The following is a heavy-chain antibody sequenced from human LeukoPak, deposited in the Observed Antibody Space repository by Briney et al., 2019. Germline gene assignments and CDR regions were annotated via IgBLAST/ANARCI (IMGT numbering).Heavy chain of an antibody. J-gene: IGHJ3*02. CDR1: GFTFSDYY. CDR2: ISSSGSTI. CDR3: ARDSSCGGDCPDDAFDI. Sequence: GGSLRLSCAASGFTFSDYYMSWIRQAPGKGLEWVSYISSSGSTIYYADSVKGRFTISRDNAKNSLYLQMNSLRAEDTAAYYCARDSSCGGDCPDDAFDIWGQGTMVTVSS. V-gene: IGHV3-11*01. D-gene: IGHD2-21*02.